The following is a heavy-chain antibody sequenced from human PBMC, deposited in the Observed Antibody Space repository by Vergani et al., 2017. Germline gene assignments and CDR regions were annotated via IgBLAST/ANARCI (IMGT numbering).Heavy chain of an antibody. CDR1: GFTFSSYA. Sequence: EVQLLESGGGLVQPGGSLRLSCAASGFTFSSYAMSWVRQAPGKGLEWVSAISGSGGSKSYADSVKGRLTISRDNSKNTLYLQMNSLRAEDTAVYYCAKGGYCSSTSCPGDYWGQGTLVTVSS. D-gene: IGHD2-2*01. J-gene: IGHJ4*02. V-gene: IGHV3-23*01. CDR2: ISGSGGSK. CDR3: AKGGYCSSTSCPGDY.